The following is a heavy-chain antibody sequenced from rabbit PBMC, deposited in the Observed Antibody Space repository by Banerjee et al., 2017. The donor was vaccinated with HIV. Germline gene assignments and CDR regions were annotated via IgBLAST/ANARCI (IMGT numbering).Heavy chain of an antibody. CDR1: GFSFSNKAV. V-gene: IGHV1S40*01. J-gene: IGHJ4*01. D-gene: IGHD6-1*01. CDR3: ARSYTGDSYVYNL. CDR2: INAVTGKA. Sequence: QSLEESGGDLVKPGASLTLSCTASGFSFSNKAVMCWVRQAPGKGLEWIACINAVTGKAVYGSWAKGRFTISKASSTTVTLQMTSLTVADTATYFCARSYTGDSYVYNLWAQGPWSPS.